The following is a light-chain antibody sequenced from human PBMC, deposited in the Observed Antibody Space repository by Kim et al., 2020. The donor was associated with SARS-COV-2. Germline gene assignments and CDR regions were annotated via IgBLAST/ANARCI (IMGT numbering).Light chain of an antibody. Sequence: PGQKVIISCSGDTSNIGKNSVSWYQHLPGKAPKLLMYDNTRRPAGIPDRFSGSKSGTSATLAITGLLTADEADYYCATWDDTTFSVFGPGTKVTVL. CDR1: TSNIGKNS. V-gene: IGLV1-51*01. CDR3: ATWDDTTFSV. CDR2: DNT. J-gene: IGLJ1*01.